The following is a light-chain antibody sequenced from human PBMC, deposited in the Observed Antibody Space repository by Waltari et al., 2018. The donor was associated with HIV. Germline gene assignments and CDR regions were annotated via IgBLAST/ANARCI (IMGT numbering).Light chain of an antibody. CDR3: QSYDSSLSGSWV. CDR2: VNT. V-gene: IGLV1-40*01. CDR1: TSNIGAGYA. Sequence: QSVLTQPPSVSGAPGQRVSISCTGSTSNIGAGYAVHWYHQVPGTAPKLLIFVNTNRPSGVPDRISGSKSGTSASLAISGLRAEDEAYYYCQSYDSSLSGSWVFGGGTKLTVL. J-gene: IGLJ3*02.